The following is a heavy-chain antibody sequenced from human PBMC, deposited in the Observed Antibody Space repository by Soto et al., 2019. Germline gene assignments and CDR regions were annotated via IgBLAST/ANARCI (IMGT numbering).Heavy chain of an antibody. V-gene: IGHV4-31*03. CDR1: GGSISSGGYY. Sequence: PSETLSLTCTVSGGSISSGGYYWSWIRQHPGKGLEWIGYIYYSGSTYYNPSLKSRVTISVDTSKNQFSLKLSSVTAADTAVYYCARVRYYDSSEYFDYWGQGTLVTVS. D-gene: IGHD3-22*01. CDR2: IYYSGST. J-gene: IGHJ4*02. CDR3: ARVRYYDSSEYFDY.